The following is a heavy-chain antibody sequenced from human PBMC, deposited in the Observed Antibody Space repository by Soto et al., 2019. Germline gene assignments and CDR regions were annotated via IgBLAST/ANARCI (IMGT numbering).Heavy chain of an antibody. V-gene: IGHV3-23*01. CDR1: GFTFSSYA. CDR3: ARRSGYSSGWPYDY. J-gene: IGHJ4*02. Sequence: HPGGSLRLSCAASGFTFSSYAMSWVRQAPGEGLEWVSAIRTSGSGGTTYYADSVKARFTLSRDNSKNTLFLQMNSLRAEDTAVYYCARRSGYSSGWPYDYWGQGTLVTVSS. D-gene: IGHD6-19*01. CDR2: IRTSGSGGTT.